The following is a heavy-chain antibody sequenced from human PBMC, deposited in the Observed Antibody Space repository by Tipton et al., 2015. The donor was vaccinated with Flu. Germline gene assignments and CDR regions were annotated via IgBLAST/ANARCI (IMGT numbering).Heavy chain of an antibody. CDR2: ISSSSSYI. V-gene: IGHV3-21*01. D-gene: IGHD3-3*01. CDR1: GFTFSSYS. Sequence: SLRLSCAASGFTFSSYSMNWVRQAPGKGLEWVSSISSSSSYIYYADSVKGRFTISRDNAKNSLYLQMNSLRAEDTAVYYCASDFWSGYQYYFDYWGQGTLVTVSS. J-gene: IGHJ4*02. CDR3: ASDFWSGYQYYFDY.